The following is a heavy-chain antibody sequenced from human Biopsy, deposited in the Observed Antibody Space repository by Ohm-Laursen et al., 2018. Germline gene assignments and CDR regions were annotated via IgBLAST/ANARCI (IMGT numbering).Heavy chain of an antibody. V-gene: IGHV3-33*08. D-gene: IGHD2-2*01. Sequence: SSLRLSCTASGFTFSTYDMHWVRQAPGKGLQWVTLIRYDGSKKYYADSVKGRFTISRDNAQKSLDLQLNSPRAEDTAVYYCVRETPWAQIPASLSGLAWFDPWGQGTLVTVSS. CDR3: VRETPWAQIPASLSGLAWFDP. J-gene: IGHJ5*02. CDR1: GFTFSTYD. CDR2: IRYDGSKK.